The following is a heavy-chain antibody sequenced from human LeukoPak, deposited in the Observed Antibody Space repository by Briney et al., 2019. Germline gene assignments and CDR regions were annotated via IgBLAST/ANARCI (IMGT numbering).Heavy chain of an antibody. D-gene: IGHD3-10*01. V-gene: IGHV1-18*01. CDR3: ARSQNYASGSYSPDDAFDI. Sequence: SVKVSCKASGHTFTNYGISWVRQAPGQGLEWMGWISGDKGITHYPQKFQGRVTISTDTSTTTAYMELANLRSDDTAVYYCARSQNYASGSYSPDDAFDIWGKGTMVTVS. CDR1: GHTFTNYG. J-gene: IGHJ3*02. CDR2: ISGDKGIT.